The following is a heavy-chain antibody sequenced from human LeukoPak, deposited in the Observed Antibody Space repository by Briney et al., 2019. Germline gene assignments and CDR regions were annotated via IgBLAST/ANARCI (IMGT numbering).Heavy chain of an antibody. V-gene: IGHV5-51*01. Sequence: GESLKISCKGSGYSFTSYWIGWVRQMPGKGLEWMGIIYPGDSDTRYSPSFQGQVTISADKSISTAYLQWSSLKASDTAMYYCARQKGGSGSYYGYVDYWGQGTLVTVSS. D-gene: IGHD3-10*01. CDR3: ARQKGGSGSYYGYVDY. J-gene: IGHJ4*02. CDR2: IYPGDSDT. CDR1: GYSFTSYW.